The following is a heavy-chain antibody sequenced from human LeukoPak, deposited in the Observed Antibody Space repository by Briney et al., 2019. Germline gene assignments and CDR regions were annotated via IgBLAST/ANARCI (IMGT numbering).Heavy chain of an antibody. Sequence: GESLKISRKGSGYSFASYWIGWVRQMPGKGLEWMAIIYPGDSDTRYSPSFQGQVTISADKSISTAYLQWSSLKASDSAMYYCARQYCSGNICPTYADYWGQGTLVTVSS. V-gene: IGHV5-51*01. CDR3: ARQYCSGNICPTYADY. J-gene: IGHJ4*02. CDR2: IYPGDSDT. CDR1: GYSFASYW. D-gene: IGHD2-15*01.